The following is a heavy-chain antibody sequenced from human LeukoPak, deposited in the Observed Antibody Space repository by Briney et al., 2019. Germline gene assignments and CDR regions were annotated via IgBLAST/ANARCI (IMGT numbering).Heavy chain of an antibody. CDR1: GGSISSGGYY. CDR3: AAHHTAMVMGY. D-gene: IGHD5-18*01. Sequence: SETLSLTCTVSGGSISSGGYYWSWIRQHPGKGLEWIGYIYYSGSTYYNPSLKSRVTISVDTSKNQFPLKLSSVTAADTAVYYCAAHHTAMVMGYWGQGTLVTVSS. V-gene: IGHV4-31*03. J-gene: IGHJ4*02. CDR2: IYYSGST.